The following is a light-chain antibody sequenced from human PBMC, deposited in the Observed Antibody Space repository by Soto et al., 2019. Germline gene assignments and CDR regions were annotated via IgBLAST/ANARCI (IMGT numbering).Light chain of an antibody. Sequence: SYELTQPPSVSVSPGQTASITCSGDKLGDKYACWYQQKSGQSPVLVIYQDSKRPSGIPERFSGSNSGNTATLTISGTQAIDEADYYCQAWDSSLGVFGTGTKVTVL. J-gene: IGLJ1*01. CDR1: KLGDKY. CDR3: QAWDSSLGV. V-gene: IGLV3-1*01. CDR2: QDS.